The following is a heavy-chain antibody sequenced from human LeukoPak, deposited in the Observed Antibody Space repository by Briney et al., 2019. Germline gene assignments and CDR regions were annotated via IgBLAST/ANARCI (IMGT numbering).Heavy chain of an antibody. V-gene: IGHV3-23*01. CDR2: ISFSGTTT. CDR3: ARDPTELQLLSYYFEY. D-gene: IGHD2-2*01. J-gene: IGHJ4*02. Sequence: GGSLRLSCAASGITFSSYSMSWVRQAPGKGLEWVSSISFSGTTTYYADSVKGRFTVSRDNSKNTLYLQMDGLRAEDTAVYYCARDPTELQLLSYYFEYWGQGTLVAVSS. CDR1: GITFSSYS.